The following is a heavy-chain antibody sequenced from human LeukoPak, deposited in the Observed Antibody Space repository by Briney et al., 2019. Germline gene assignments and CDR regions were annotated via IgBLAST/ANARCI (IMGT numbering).Heavy chain of an antibody. V-gene: IGHV1-69*13. D-gene: IGHD3-9*01. Sequence: SVKVSCKTSGGTFTTYAISWVRQAPGQGLEWMGGIIPISGTTNYAQKSQGRVTITADESTDTAYMELSSLRSEDTAVYYCATKIDILTASGLGPHIPHYFDYWGQGTLVTVFS. CDR3: ATKIDILTASGLGPHIPHYFDY. J-gene: IGHJ4*02. CDR2: IIPISGTT. CDR1: GGTFTTYA.